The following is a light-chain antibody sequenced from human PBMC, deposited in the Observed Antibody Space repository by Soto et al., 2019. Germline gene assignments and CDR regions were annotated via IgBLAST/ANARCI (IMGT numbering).Light chain of an antibody. Sequence: EIVLTQFPGALSLSPGERVTLSCRASQTVSNTYLAWYQQKSGQAPKFLIYGASNRATGIPDRFSGSGSGTDFTLTISIMEPEDFAVYYCQQYGALPPTFGGGTKVEIK. CDR1: QTVSNTY. V-gene: IGKV3-20*01. CDR2: GAS. J-gene: IGKJ4*01. CDR3: QQYGALPPT.